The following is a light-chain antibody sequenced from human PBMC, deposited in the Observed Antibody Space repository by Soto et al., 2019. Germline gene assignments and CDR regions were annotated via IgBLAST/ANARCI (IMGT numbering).Light chain of an antibody. Sequence: DVVLTQTPRSLSVTPGQPASISCKSSQSLLYSDGRTYVYWYLQKPGQPPQLLIHEVSNRFSGVPDRFRGRGSGTDFTLKTSRVEAGDVGFYYCMQSIQLPITFGGGTNVEIK. CDR1: QSLLYSDGRTY. CDR2: EVS. CDR3: MQSIQLPIT. V-gene: IGKV2D-29*01. J-gene: IGKJ4*01.